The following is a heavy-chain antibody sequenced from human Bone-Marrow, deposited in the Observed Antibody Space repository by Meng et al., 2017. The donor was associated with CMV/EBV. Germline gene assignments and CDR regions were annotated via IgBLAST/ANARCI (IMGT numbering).Heavy chain of an antibody. CDR3: ARGIRGPYSSSSA. Sequence: SETLSLTCTVSGGSVSSGSYYWSWIRQPPGKGLEWIGYIYYSGSTNYNPSLKSRVTISVDTSKNQVSLKLSSVTAADTAVYYCARGIRGPYSSSSAWGQGTLVTVSS. J-gene: IGHJ5*02. V-gene: IGHV4-61*01. D-gene: IGHD6-6*01. CDR1: GGSVSSGSYY. CDR2: IYYSGST.